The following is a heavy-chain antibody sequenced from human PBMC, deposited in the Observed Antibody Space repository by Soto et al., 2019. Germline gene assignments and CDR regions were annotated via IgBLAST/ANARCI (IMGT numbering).Heavy chain of an antibody. CDR2: FTGSGGVT. J-gene: IGHJ4*02. CDR3: AKEGGDC. Sequence: EMQVLESGGGLVQPGGSLTLSCAASGFILSRYAMSWIRQAPGKGLEWVSGFTGSGGVTWYADSVKGRFTISRDTSKNTFYLHLNSLRAEDTAVYYCAKEGGDCWGQGTPVTVSS. D-gene: IGHD3-16*01. V-gene: IGHV3-23*01. CDR1: GFILSRYA.